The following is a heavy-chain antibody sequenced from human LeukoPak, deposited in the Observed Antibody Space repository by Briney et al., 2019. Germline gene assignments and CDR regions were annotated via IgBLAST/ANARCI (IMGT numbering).Heavy chain of an antibody. Sequence: GGSLRLSCAASGFTFNSYAMSWVRQAPGKGLEWVSAISGSGGSTYYADSVKGRFTISRDNSKNTLYLQMNSLRAEDTAVYYCAKSLDDFWSGYPFFLDYWGQGTLVTVSS. D-gene: IGHD3-3*01. V-gene: IGHV3-23*01. CDR2: ISGSGGST. CDR1: GFTFNSYA. CDR3: AKSLDDFWSGYPFFLDY. J-gene: IGHJ4*02.